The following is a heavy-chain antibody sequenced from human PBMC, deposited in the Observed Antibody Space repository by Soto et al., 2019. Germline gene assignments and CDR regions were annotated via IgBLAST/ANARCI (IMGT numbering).Heavy chain of an antibody. CDR2: IYYSGST. J-gene: IGHJ4*02. CDR1: GGSISSYY. V-gene: IGHV4-59*01. Sequence: PSETLSLTCTVSGGSISSYYWSWIRQPPGKGLEWIGYIYYSGSTNYNPSLKSRVTISVDTSKNQFSLKLSSVTAADTAVYYCARNVGSGILTYYFDYLGQGNLVTVS. CDR3: ARNVGSGILTYYFDY. D-gene: IGHD3-10*01.